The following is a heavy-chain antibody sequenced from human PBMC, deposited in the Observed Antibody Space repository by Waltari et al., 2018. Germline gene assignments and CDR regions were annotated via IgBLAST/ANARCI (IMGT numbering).Heavy chain of an antibody. CDR1: GDSIRSGGYY. CDR2: IFHSGST. Sequence: QVQLQESGPGLVKPSQTLSLTCTFSGDSIRSGGYYWSWIRQHPGKGLAWIGNIFHSGSTSDNPSLKSRMTISADTSKNQFSLKLRSVTAADSAVYYCARGILGATTSAYYYHGLDVWGQGTTVTVSS. D-gene: IGHD1-26*01. V-gene: IGHV4-31*03. J-gene: IGHJ6*02. CDR3: ARGILGATTSAYYYHGLDV.